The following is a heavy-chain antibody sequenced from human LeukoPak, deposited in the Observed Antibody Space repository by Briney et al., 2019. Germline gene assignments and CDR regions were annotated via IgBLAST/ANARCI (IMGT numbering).Heavy chain of an antibody. J-gene: IGHJ5*02. CDR2: ISGSGGST. Sequence: GGSPRLSCAASGFTFSSYAMSWVRQAPGKGLEWVSAISGSGGSTYYADSVKGRFTISRDNSKNTLYLQMNSLRAEDTAVYYCARLWSGYYTIRFDPWGQGTLVTVSS. D-gene: IGHD3-3*01. CDR3: ARLWSGYYTIRFDP. V-gene: IGHV3-23*01. CDR1: GFTFSSYA.